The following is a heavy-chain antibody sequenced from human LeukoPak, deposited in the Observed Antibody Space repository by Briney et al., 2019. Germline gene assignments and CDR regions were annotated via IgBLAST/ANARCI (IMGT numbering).Heavy chain of an antibody. Sequence: GGSLRLSCAASGFTFSSYAMHWVRQAPGKGLEWVAVTSYDRSNKYYTDSVKGRFTISRDNSKNTLYLQMNSLRAEDTAVYYCARAPARYNWNYYGMDVWGQGTTVTVSS. D-gene: IGHD1-20*01. CDR1: GFTFSSYA. CDR3: ARAPARYNWNYYGMDV. V-gene: IGHV3-30-3*01. J-gene: IGHJ6*02. CDR2: TSYDRSNK.